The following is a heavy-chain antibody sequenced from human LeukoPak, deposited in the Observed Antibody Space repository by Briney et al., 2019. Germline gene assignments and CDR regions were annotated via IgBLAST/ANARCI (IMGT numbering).Heavy chain of an antibody. J-gene: IGHJ4*02. V-gene: IGHV3-23*01. CDR2: ISGSGATT. CDR1: GFTFSSYA. D-gene: IGHD3-10*01. CDR3: AKDYAYYYGSGIGGFEY. Sequence: PGGSLRLSCAASGFTFSSYAMSWVRQAPGKGLEWVSAISGSGATTYYADSVKGRFTISRDRSNNTLYLQMHSLRAEDTAVYYCAKDYAYYYGSGIGGFEYWGQGTLVTVSS.